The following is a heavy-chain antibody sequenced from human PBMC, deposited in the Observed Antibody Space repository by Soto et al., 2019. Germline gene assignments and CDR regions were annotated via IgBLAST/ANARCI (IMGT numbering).Heavy chain of an antibody. Sequence: EAQLVESGGGLVQPGRSLRLSCAGSGFIFDDFAIHWVRQAPGKGLEWVSGISWNSDSIGYADSVKGRFTISRDNAKNALYLQMNSLRVEETAFYYCTKVGGLYDFWSGPLHFDLWGQGTLVTVSS. D-gene: IGHD3-3*01. V-gene: IGHV3-9*01. J-gene: IGHJ4*02. CDR1: GFIFDDFA. CDR2: ISWNSDSI. CDR3: TKVGGLYDFWSGPLHFDL.